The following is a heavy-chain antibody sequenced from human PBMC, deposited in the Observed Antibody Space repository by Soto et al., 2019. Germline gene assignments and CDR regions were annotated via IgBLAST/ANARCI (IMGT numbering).Heavy chain of an antibody. D-gene: IGHD6-19*01. J-gene: IGHJ4*02. CDR2: ISYDGSNK. V-gene: IGHV3-30*18. CDR1: GFTFSSYG. Sequence: PGGSLRLSCAASGFTFSSYGMHWVRQAPGKGLEWVAVISYDGSNKYYADSVKGRFTISRDNSKNTLYLQMNSLRAEDTAVYYCAKGQAISAVAYFDYWGQGTLVTVSS. CDR3: AKGQAISAVAYFDY.